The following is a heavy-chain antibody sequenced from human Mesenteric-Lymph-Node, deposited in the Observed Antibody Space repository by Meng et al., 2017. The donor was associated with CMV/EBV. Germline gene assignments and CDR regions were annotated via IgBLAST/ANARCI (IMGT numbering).Heavy chain of an antibody. V-gene: IGHV4-61*08. Sequence: AQLQESGSGLVHPSDALSLTCIVSGVAVTSGAYHWSWIRQSPGKGLEWIGYIYGTGITIYNPSLKSRVTILLETSKNQFSLKLNSVTTADTAVYYCAKSRSSTPGIVDDWGQGTLVTVSS. J-gene: IGHJ4*02. CDR1: GVAVTSGAYH. CDR3: AKSRSSTPGIVDD. CDR2: IYGTGIT. D-gene: IGHD2/OR15-2a*01.